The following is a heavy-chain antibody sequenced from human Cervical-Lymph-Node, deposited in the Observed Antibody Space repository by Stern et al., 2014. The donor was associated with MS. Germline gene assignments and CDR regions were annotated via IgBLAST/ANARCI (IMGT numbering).Heavy chain of an antibody. CDR1: GLSFSRYA. CDR2: ISKDGNDE. D-gene: IGHD2/OR15-2a*01. CDR3: GTWAFHIGNGLDV. Sequence: QVHLVESGGGAVQPGSSLRLSCAASGLSFSRYAMTWVRQAPGKGLEWVAFISKDGNDERYADSVRGRFTISRDNSKNTLYLQMNNLRSDDTAVYYCGTWAFHIGNGLDVWGQGTTVVVSS. J-gene: IGHJ6*02. V-gene: IGHV3-30*01.